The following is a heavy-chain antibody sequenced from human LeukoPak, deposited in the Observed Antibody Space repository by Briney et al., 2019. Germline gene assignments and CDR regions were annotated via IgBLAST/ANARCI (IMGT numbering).Heavy chain of an antibody. V-gene: IGHV1-69*13. J-gene: IGHJ4*02. CDR1: GGTFSSYG. CDR2: IIPIFGTE. CDR3: ASGVYYDSSGYSFEY. Sequence: ASVTVSCTASGGTFSSYGISWVRQAPGQGLEWMGGIIPIFGTENYAKKFQGRVTITADESTSTAYMELSSLRSEDTAVYYCASGVYYDSSGYSFEYWGQGTLVTVSS. D-gene: IGHD3-22*01.